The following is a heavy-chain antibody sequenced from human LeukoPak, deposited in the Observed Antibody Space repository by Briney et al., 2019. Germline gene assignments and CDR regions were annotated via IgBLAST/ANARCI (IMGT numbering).Heavy chain of an antibody. CDR2: IIPIFGTA. Sequence: SVKVSCKASGGTFSSYAISWVRQAPGQGLEWMGGIIPIFGTANYAQKFQGRVTITTDESTSTAYMELSSLRSEDTAVYYCARDSELFPIAVAAKREYFQRWGQGTVVTVSS. D-gene: IGHD6-19*01. CDR3: ARDSELFPIAVAAKREYFQR. J-gene: IGHJ1*01. V-gene: IGHV1-69*05. CDR1: GGTFSSYA.